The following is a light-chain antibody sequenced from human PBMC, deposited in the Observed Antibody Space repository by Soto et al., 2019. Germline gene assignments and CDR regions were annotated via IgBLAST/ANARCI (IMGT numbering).Light chain of an antibody. CDR1: SSDVGAYNY. CDR3: SSYTSSSTYV. V-gene: IGLV2-14*01. CDR2: DVS. Sequence: QSVLTQPASVSGSPGQSITISCTGASSDVGAYNYVSWYQQHPGKAPKLMIHDVSNRPSGVSNRFSGSKSGNTASLTISGLQAEDEAAYYCSSYTSSSTYVFGTGTKVTVL. J-gene: IGLJ1*01.